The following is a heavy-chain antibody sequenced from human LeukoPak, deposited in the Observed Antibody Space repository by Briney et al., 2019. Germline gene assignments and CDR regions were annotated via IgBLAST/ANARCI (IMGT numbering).Heavy chain of an antibody. CDR1: GGSISSYY. D-gene: IGHD7-27*01. CDR3: AREGPWGNDAFDI. V-gene: IGHV4-59*01. CDR2: IYYSGST. Sequence: PSQTLSLTCTVSGGSISSYYWSWIRQPPGKGLEWIGYIYYSGSTNYNPSLKSRVTISVDTSKNQFSLKLSSVTAADTAVYYCAREGPWGNDAFDIWGQGTMVTVSS. J-gene: IGHJ3*02.